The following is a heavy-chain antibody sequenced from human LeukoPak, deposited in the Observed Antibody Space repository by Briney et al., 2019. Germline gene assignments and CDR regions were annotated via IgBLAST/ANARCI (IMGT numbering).Heavy chain of an antibody. CDR2: IYSGGST. CDR1: GLTFEKFW. CDR3: ARGRRNAFDI. J-gene: IGHJ3*02. V-gene: IGHV3-66*01. Sequence: GGSLRLSCAASGLTFEKFWMSWVRQAPGKGLEWVSVIYSGGSTYYADSVKGRFTISRDNSKNTLYLQMNSLRAEDTAVYYCARGRRNAFDIWGQGTMVTVSS.